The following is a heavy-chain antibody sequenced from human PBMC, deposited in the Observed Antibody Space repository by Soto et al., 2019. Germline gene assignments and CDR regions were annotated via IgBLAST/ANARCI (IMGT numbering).Heavy chain of an antibody. CDR3: AKGGRQWLVTSDFNY. CDR2: IWHDGSNK. V-gene: IGHV3-30*02. J-gene: IGHJ4*02. CDR1: GFTFSDYA. D-gene: IGHD6-19*01. Sequence: GGSLRLSCAASGFTFSDYAMHWVRQAPGKGLEWVAVIWHDGSNKYYADSVKGRFTISRDNSKNTLYLQMNSLRAEDTAVYYCAKGGRQWLVTSDFNYRGQGALVTVPS.